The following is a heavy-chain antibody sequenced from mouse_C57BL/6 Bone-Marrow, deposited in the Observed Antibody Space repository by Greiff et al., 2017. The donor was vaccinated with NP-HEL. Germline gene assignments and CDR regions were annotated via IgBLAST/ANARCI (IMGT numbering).Heavy chain of an antibody. CDR1: GLNIKDYY. CDR3: ARSGTDYYAMDY. V-gene: IGHV14-2*01. CDR2: IDPEDSET. J-gene: IGHJ4*01. Sequence: VQLQQSGAELVKPGASVKLSCTASGLNIKDYYMHWVKQRTEQGLEWIGRIDPEDSETKYAPKFQGKATITADTSSNTAYLQLSSLTSEDTAVYYCARSGTDYYAMDYWGQGTSVTVSS. D-gene: IGHD3-1*01.